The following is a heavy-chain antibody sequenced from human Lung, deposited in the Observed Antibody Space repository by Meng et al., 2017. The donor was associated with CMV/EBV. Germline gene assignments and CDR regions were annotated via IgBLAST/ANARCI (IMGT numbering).Heavy chain of an antibody. J-gene: IGHJ4*01. Sequence: VQLAQSVPEVKRPGAPVTISCQASGYTFSGFYMNWARQAPGHGLEWLGRVNPVSDDTHYAQKFVGRLTVTRGATINTAFMELTSLRPDDTAVYYCAKSSDNGWSSWGPGTLVTVSS. CDR1: GYTFSGFY. CDR3: AKSSDNGWSS. V-gene: IGHV1-2*06. D-gene: IGHD6-19*01. CDR2: VNPVSDDT.